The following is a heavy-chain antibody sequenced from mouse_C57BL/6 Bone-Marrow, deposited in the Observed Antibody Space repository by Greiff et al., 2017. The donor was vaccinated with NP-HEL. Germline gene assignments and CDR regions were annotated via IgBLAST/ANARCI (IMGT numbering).Heavy chain of an antibody. CDR3: ARQIYYDYAGFAY. CDR2: ISNGGGST. V-gene: IGHV5-12*01. CDR1: GFTFSDYY. D-gene: IGHD2-4*01. Sequence: DVHLVESGGGLVQPGGSLKLSCAASGFTFSDYYMYWVRQTPEKRLEWVAYISNGGGSTYYPDTVKGRFTISRDNAKNTLYLQMSRLKSEDTAMYYCARQIYYDYAGFAYWGQGTLVTVSA. J-gene: IGHJ3*01.